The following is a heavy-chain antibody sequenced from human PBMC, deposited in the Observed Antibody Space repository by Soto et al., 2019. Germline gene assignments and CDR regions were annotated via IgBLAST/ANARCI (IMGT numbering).Heavy chain of an antibody. J-gene: IGHJ4*02. D-gene: IGHD4-17*01. CDR1: GFTFTSYA. CDR3: AKDRYGDYS. CDR2: ISGSGGST. V-gene: IGHV3-23*01. Sequence: EVQLLESGGGLIQPGGSLRLSCAASGFTFTSYAMSWVRQAPGKALEWISAISGSGGSTYYANSVKGRLTISRDNSKSTLYLQMNSLRAEDTAIYYCAKDRYGDYSWGEGTLVTVSS.